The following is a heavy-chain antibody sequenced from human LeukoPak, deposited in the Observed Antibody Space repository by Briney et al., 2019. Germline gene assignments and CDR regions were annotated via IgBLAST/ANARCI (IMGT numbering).Heavy chain of an antibody. D-gene: IGHD6-6*01. CDR1: GFTFSSYG. CDR2: IIDSGVNT. CDR3: AKRVPYSSSSVYFDY. J-gene: IGHJ4*02. Sequence: GGSLRLSCVASGFTFSSYGMNWVRQAPGKGLEWVSAIIDSGVNTFYADSVKGRFTISRDNSNSMLYLQMNSLRAEDTAVYYCAKRVPYSSSSVYFDYWGQGTLVTVSS. V-gene: IGHV3-23*01.